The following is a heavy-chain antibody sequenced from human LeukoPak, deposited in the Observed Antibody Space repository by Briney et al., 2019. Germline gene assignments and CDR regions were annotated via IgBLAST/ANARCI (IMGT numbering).Heavy chain of an antibody. CDR3: AAYSYGYFGYFDY. D-gene: IGHD5-18*01. Sequence: SETLPLTCTVSGGSISSGSYYWSWIRQPAGKGLEWIGRIYTSGSTNYNPSLKSRVTISVDTSKNQFSLKLSSVTAADTAVYYCAAYSYGYFGYFDYWGQGTLVTVSS. CDR1: GGSISSGSYY. V-gene: IGHV4-61*02. J-gene: IGHJ4*02. CDR2: IYTSGST.